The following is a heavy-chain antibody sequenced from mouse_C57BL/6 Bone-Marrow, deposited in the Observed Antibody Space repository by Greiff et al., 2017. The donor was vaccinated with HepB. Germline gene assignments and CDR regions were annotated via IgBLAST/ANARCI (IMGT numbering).Heavy chain of an antibody. CDR1: GFTFSDYG. Sequence: EVKLVESGGGLVKPGGSLKLSCAASGFTFSDYGMHWVRQAPEKGLEWVAYISSGSSTIYYADTVKGRFTISRDNAKNTLFLQMTSLRSEDTAMYYCARPVYYDHLAWFAYWGQGTLVTVSA. D-gene: IGHD2-4*01. J-gene: IGHJ3*01. V-gene: IGHV5-17*01. CDR3: ARPVYYDHLAWFAY. CDR2: ISSGSSTI.